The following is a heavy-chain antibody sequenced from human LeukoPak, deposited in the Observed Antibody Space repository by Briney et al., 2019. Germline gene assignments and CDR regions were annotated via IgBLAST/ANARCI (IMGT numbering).Heavy chain of an antibody. D-gene: IGHD3-22*01. CDR1: GGTFSSYA. J-gene: IGHJ4*02. Sequence: ASVKVSCKASGGTFSSYAISWVRQAPGQGLEWMGGIIPIFGTANYAQKFQGRVTITTDESTSTAYMELSSLRSEDTAVYYCVTGYDSSGFDYWGQGTLVTVSS. V-gene: IGHV1-69*05. CDR2: IIPIFGTA. CDR3: VTGYDSSGFDY.